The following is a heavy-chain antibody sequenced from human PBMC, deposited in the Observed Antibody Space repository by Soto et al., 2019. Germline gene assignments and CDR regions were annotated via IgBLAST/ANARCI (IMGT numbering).Heavy chain of an antibody. Sequence: EVQLLESGGGLVQPGGSLRLSCAASGFTFSSYAMSWVRQAPGKWLEWVSAISGSGGSTYYADSVKGRFTISRDNSKNTLYLQMNSLSAEDTAVYYWAKRPVGWYFDLWGLGTLVTVSS. CDR1: GFTFSSYA. CDR2: ISGSGGST. CDR3: AKRPVGWYFDL. V-gene: IGHV3-23*01. J-gene: IGHJ2*01. D-gene: IGHD1-26*01.